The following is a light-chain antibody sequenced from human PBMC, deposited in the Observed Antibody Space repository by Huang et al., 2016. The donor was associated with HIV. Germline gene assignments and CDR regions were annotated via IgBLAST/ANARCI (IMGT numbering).Light chain of an antibody. CDR3: QQYFDVPWT. Sequence: IVMTQSPDSLAVSLGETATINCKSSQSLLFRSNNKNYLAWYQQKPGQPPTLLMSWASTRGSGVPSRFSGGGSGTDFTLTISSLQAEDVAGYFCQQYFDVPWTFGRGTKVEIK. CDR1: QSLLFRSNNKNY. V-gene: IGKV4-1*01. CDR2: WAS. J-gene: IGKJ1*01.